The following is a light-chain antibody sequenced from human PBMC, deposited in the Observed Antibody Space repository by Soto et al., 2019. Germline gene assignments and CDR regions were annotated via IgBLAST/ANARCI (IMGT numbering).Light chain of an antibody. J-gene: IGLJ2*01. Sequence: QPVLTQPPSASGTPGQRVTISCSGSSSNIGTNTVIWYQQLPGAAPKLLIYSDNQRPSRVPDRFSGSKSGTSASLAISGLQSEDEADYYCAAWDVSLVVFGGGTKVTVL. CDR2: SDN. CDR1: SSNIGTNT. CDR3: AAWDVSLVV. V-gene: IGLV1-44*01.